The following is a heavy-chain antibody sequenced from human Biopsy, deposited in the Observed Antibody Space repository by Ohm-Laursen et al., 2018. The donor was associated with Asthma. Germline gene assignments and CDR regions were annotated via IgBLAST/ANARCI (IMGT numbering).Heavy chain of an antibody. V-gene: IGHV3-30*18. CDR2: ISYDGGVK. CDR3: AKRRGYSDFSDFDS. Sequence: SLRLPCTASGFTFSRYAIHWVRQAPGKGLEWVAVISYDGGVKHYADFVNGRFTVSRDNSKNTLFLQMNTLRNDDTAVYYCAKRRGYSDFSDFDSWGQGTLVTVSS. CDR1: GFTFSRYA. J-gene: IGHJ4*02. D-gene: IGHD3-3*01.